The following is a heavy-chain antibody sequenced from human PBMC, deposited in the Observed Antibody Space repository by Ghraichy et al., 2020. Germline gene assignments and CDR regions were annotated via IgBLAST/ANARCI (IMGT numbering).Heavy chain of an antibody. CDR1: GFTVSSNY. CDR3: ASKQGIAVAGTAFDY. J-gene: IGHJ4*02. Sequence: GGSLRLSCAASGFTVSSNYMSWVRQAPGKGLEWVSVIYSGGSTYYADSVKGRFTISRDNSKNTLYLQMNSLRAEDTAVYYCASKQGIAVAGTAFDYWGQGTLVTVSS. V-gene: IGHV3-53*01. CDR2: IYSGGST. D-gene: IGHD6-19*01.